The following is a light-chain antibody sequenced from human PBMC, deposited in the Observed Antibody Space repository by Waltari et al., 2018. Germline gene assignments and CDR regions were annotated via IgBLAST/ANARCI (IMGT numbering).Light chain of an antibody. Sequence: DIQMTQSPSSPSAFVGDRVTITCRASQSISNFLHWYQQKSGKAPKLLIFAASSLQSGVPSRFSGSGSGTEFTLTISGLQVEDVAVYYCQQYYSIPYTFGQGTKLEIK. CDR2: AAS. J-gene: IGKJ2*01. CDR3: QQYYSIPYT. V-gene: IGKV1-39*01. CDR1: QSISNF.